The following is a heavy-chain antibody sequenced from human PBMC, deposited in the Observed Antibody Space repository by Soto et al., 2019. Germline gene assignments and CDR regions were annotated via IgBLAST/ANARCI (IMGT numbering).Heavy chain of an antibody. CDR3: TRELALRHNNYYCARDV. J-gene: IGHJ6*02. CDR1: GFTLSNSW. CDR2: IKSKVDGGTV. D-gene: IGHD1-1*01. Sequence: EVQLVESGGGLVKPGGSLRLSCAASGFTLSNSWMIWVRQAPGKGLEWIGRIKSKVDGGTVEFAAPVKVRFTISRDDSKNTLYLQMTSLKVEDTAVYFCTRELALRHNNYYCARDVGGRGTTVTGSS. V-gene: IGHV3-15*01.